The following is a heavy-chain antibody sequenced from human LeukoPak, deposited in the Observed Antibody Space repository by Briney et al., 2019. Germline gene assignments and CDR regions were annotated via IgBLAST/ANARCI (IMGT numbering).Heavy chain of an antibody. Sequence: SETLSLTCAVSGGSISSSNWWSWVRQPPGKGLGWIGEIYHSGSTNYNPSLKSRVTISVDKSKNQFSLKLSSVTAADTAVYYCARTTMVRGVIKPYYYYYMDVWGKGTTVTISS. J-gene: IGHJ6*03. V-gene: IGHV4-4*02. CDR3: ARTTMVRGVIKPYYYYYMDV. CDR2: IYHSGST. CDR1: GGSISSSNW. D-gene: IGHD3-10*01.